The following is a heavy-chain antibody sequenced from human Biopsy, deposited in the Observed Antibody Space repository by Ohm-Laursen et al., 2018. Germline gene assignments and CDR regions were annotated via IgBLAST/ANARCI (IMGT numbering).Heavy chain of an antibody. CDR3: AKNSGYSHDY. CDR2: IYYTGKT. D-gene: IGHD3-22*01. J-gene: IGHJ4*01. V-gene: IGHV4-59*07. CDR1: DGSISGYY. Sequence: SDTLSLTCAVSDGSISGYYWSRIRQAPGKGLEWIGFIYYTGKTKSNPSLKSRLTMSVDASKNQFSLNLTTVTTADTAVYYCAKNSGYSHDYWGPGILVTVPS.